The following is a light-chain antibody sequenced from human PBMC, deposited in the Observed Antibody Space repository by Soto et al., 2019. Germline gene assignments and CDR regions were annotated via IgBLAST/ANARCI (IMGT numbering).Light chain of an antibody. CDR1: QAISNN. CDR2: AEF. V-gene: IGKV1-27*01. Sequence: DIQMTQSPSSLYASVGDIVTITCRASQAISNNLAWYQQKPGKVPKLLIYAEFTLHSGVPSRFSGSGSGTDFTLAISGLQPEDVANYYCQNYNGAPWTFGQGTKVEIE. CDR3: QNYNGAPWT. J-gene: IGKJ1*01.